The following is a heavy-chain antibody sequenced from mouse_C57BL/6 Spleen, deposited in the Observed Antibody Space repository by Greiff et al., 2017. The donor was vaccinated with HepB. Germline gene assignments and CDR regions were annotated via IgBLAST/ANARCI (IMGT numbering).Heavy chain of an antibody. D-gene: IGHD2-5*01. Sequence: VQLQQSGAELVKPGASVKISCKASGYAFSSYWMNWVKQRPGKGLEWIGQIYPGDGDTNYNGKFKGKATLTADKSSSTAYMQLSSLTSEASAVYFCARRGSNASWFAYWGQGTLVTVSA. V-gene: IGHV1-80*01. CDR3: ARRGSNASWFAY. CDR2: IYPGDGDT. CDR1: GYAFSSYW. J-gene: IGHJ3*01.